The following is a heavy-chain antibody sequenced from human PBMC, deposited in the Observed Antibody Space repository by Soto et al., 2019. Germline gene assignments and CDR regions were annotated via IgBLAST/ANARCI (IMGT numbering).Heavy chain of an antibody. Sequence: KTSETLSLTCSGSGYSVSSSDYYWAWIRQPPGKGLEWIGSMFYSGLTYYNPSLKSRVTLSVDTSKNQFSVRLNSVTAADTAVYYCAPLSVSLSGPYGIHVWGQGTTVTVSS. CDR2: MFYSGLT. V-gene: IGHV4-39*01. CDR1: GYSVSSSDYY. J-gene: IGHJ6*02. CDR3: APLSVSLSGPYGIHV. D-gene: IGHD2-15*01.